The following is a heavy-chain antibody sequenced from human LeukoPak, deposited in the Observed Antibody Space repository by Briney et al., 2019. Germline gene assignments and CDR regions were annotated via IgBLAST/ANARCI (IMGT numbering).Heavy chain of an antibody. J-gene: IGHJ4*02. V-gene: IGHV3-21*01. CDR2: ISSSSSYI. Sequence: PGGSLRLSCAASGFTFSSYSMNWVRQAPGKGLEWVSSISSSSSYIYYADSVKGRFAISRDNAKNSLYLQMNSLRAEDTAVYYCARDLDYGSGSHYNPFDYWGQGTLVTVSS. D-gene: IGHD3-10*01. CDR1: GFTFSSYS. CDR3: ARDLDYGSGSHYNPFDY.